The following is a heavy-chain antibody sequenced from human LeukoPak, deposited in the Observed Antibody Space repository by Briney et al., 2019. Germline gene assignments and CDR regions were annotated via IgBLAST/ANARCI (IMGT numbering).Heavy chain of an antibody. Sequence: SQTLSLTCAISGDTVSSNSAAWIWIRQSPSRGLEWLGRTYYRSKWYYDYALSLKSRLTINPDTSKNQFSLQLNSVTPEDTAMYYCARAKVGNWFDPWGQGTLVIVSS. CDR2: TYYRSKWYY. CDR1: GDTVSSNSAA. J-gene: IGHJ5*02. V-gene: IGHV6-1*01. D-gene: IGHD1-26*01. CDR3: ARAKVGNWFDP.